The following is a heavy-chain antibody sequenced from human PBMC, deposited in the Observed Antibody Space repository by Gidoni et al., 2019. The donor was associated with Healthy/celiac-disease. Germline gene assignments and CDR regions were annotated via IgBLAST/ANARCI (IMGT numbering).Heavy chain of an antibody. CDR1: GGSFSGYY. CDR3: TRGRGNPYYDILTGYKPESCYDYYCMYV. Sequence: QVQLQQWGAGLFTPSETLSLTCDVYGGSFSGYYCSWYRQHPGEGLEWIGENTHSDSTNYTPYVTNPITISVDPSKNQSSMKLSSLNAADTAVYYCTRGRGNPYYDILTGYKPESCYDYYCMYVCGQGTTVTVSS. D-gene: IGHD3-9*01. CDR2: NTHSDST. J-gene: IGHJ6*02. V-gene: IGHV4-34*01.